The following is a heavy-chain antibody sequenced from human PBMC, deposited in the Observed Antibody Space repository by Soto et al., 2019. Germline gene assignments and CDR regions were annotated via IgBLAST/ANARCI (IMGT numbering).Heavy chain of an antibody. Sequence: GGSLRLSCAASGFTFSSYEMNWVRQAPGKGLEWVSYISSSGSTIYYADSVKGRFTISRDNAKNSLYLQMNSLRAEDTAVYYCERDKWNDRRFDYWGQGTLVTVSS. J-gene: IGHJ4*02. V-gene: IGHV3-48*03. CDR3: ERDKWNDRRFDY. D-gene: IGHD1-20*01. CDR2: ISSSGSTI. CDR1: GFTFSSYE.